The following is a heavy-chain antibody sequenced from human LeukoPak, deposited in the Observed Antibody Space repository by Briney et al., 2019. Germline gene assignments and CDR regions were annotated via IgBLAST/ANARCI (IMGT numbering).Heavy chain of an antibody. J-gene: IGHJ4*02. Sequence: ASVKVSCKASGYTFTSYGISWVRQPPGQGLEGMGWISAYNGNTNYAQKLQGRVTMTTDTSTSTAYMELRSLRSDDTAVYYCARDGPYYDILTGYKPFDYWGQGTLVTVSS. CDR1: GYTFTSYG. CDR3: ARDGPYYDILTGYKPFDY. V-gene: IGHV1-18*01. CDR2: ISAYNGNT. D-gene: IGHD3-9*01.